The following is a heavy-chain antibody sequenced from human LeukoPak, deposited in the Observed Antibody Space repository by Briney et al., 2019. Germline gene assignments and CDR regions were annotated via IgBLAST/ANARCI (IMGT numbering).Heavy chain of an antibody. V-gene: IGHV3-23*01. J-gene: IGHJ4*02. CDR1: GFPFSSYA. CDR2: ISGSGGST. Sequence: GGSLRLSCVVSGFPFSSYAMSWVRQAPGKGLEWVSAISGSGGSTYYADSVKGRFTISRDNSKNTLYLQMNSLRAEDTAVYYCAKDGGSSRFDYWGQGTLVTVSS. CDR3: AKDGGSSRFDY. D-gene: IGHD6-6*01.